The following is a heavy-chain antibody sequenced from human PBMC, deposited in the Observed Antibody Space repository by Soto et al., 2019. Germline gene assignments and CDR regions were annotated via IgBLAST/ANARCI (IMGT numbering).Heavy chain of an antibody. CDR3: ARDLKGRVREVTRGVWFDP. V-gene: IGHV3-48*04. J-gene: IGHJ5*02. Sequence: EVQLVESGGGLEQPGGSLRLSCAASGFTFNAYNMNWVRQAPGKGLVWVSYISSGSDSIYYADSVKGRFTISRDNTKNSLYLQMNSLRADDTAVYYCARDLKGRVREVTRGVWFDPWGQGTLVTVSS. D-gene: IGHD4-4*01. CDR1: GFTFNAYN. CDR2: ISSGSDSI.